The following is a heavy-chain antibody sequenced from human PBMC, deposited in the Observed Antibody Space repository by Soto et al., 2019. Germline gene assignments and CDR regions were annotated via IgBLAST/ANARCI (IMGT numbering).Heavy chain of an antibody. CDR1: GGSISSYH. CDR2: IYYSGST. V-gene: IGHV4-59*01. J-gene: IGHJ4*02. CDR3: AREGYYDPFDY. D-gene: IGHD3-22*01. Sequence: QVQLQESGPGLVKPSETLSLTCTVSGGSISSYHWSWIRQPPGKGLEWIGNIYYSGSTNYNPSLKSRVTMSVDMSKNQFSLKLTSVTAADTAMYYCAREGYYDPFDYWGQGILVTVSS.